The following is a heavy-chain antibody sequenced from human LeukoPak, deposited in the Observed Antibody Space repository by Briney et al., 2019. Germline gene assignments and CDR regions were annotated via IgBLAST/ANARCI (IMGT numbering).Heavy chain of an antibody. CDR3: AIVVVVAATHYYYYYMDV. Sequence: SETLSLTCAVSGGAISSTNWWSWVRQSPEKGLEWMGEIFHGGSTNYNPSLKSRVTISVDKSKNQFSLKLSSVTAADTAVYYCAIVVVVAATHYYYYYMDVWGKGTTVTISS. CDR1: GGAISSTNW. J-gene: IGHJ6*03. V-gene: IGHV4-4*02. D-gene: IGHD2-15*01. CDR2: IFHGGST.